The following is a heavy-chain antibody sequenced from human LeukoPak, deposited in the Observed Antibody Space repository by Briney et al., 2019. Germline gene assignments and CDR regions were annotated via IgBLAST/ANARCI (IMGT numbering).Heavy chain of an antibody. CDR3: ARDTPIVVAGMFDF. CDR1: GGSISTYY. CDR2: IYSSGST. D-gene: IGHD6-19*01. J-gene: IGHJ4*02. Sequence: SETLSLTCTVSGGSISTYYWSWIRQPAGKGLEWIGRIYSSGSTNYNPSLKSRVTMSVDTSKNQFSLKLSSVTAADTAVYYCARDTPIVVAGMFDFWGQGTLATVSS. V-gene: IGHV4-4*07.